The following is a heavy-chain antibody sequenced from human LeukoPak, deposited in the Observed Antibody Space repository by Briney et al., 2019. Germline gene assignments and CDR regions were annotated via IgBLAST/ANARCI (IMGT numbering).Heavy chain of an antibody. Sequence: SETLSLTCAVYGGSFSGYYWSWIRQPPGKGLEWIGEINHSGSTNYNPSLKSRVTISVDTSKNRFSLKLSSVTAADTAVYYCARTNWGSFDYWGQGTLVTVSS. D-gene: IGHD7-27*01. CDR1: GGSFSGYY. J-gene: IGHJ4*02. V-gene: IGHV4-34*01. CDR2: INHSGST. CDR3: ARTNWGSFDY.